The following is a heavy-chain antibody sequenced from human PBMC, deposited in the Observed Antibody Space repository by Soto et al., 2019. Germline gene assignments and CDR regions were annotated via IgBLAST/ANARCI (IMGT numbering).Heavy chain of an antibody. J-gene: IGHJ4*02. D-gene: IGHD3-3*01. CDR2: INPNSGGT. V-gene: IGHV1-2*04. CDR1: GYTFTGYY. CDR3: ARSLHDFWSGYYTTSYYFDY. Sequence: ASVKVSCKASGYTFTGYYMHWVRQAPGQGREWMGWINPNSGGTNYAQKFQGWVTMTRDTSISTAHMELSRLRSDDTAVYYCARSLHDFWSGYYTTSYYFDYRGQGTLVTVSS.